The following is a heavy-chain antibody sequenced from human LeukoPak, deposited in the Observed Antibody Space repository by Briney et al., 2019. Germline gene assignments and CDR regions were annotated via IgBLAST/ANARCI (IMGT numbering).Heavy chain of an antibody. CDR3: ARGAAFWSGYFDY. V-gene: IGHV4-34*01. D-gene: IGHD3-3*01. CDR1: GGSFSGYY. Sequence: MPSETLSLTCAVYGGSFSGYYWSWIRQPPGKGLEWIGEINHSGSTNYNPSLKSRVTISVDTSKNQFSLKLSSVTAADTAVHYCARGAAFWSGYFDYWGQGTLVTVSS. CDR2: INHSGST. J-gene: IGHJ4*02.